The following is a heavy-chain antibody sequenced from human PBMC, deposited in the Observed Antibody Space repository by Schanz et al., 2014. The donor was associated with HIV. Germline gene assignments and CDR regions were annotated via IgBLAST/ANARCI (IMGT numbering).Heavy chain of an antibody. CDR2: IIPVFGTT. J-gene: IGHJ3*02. Sequence: QVQLVQSGAEVKKPGSSVKVSCKASGGTFSSYAFSWVRQAPGQGLEWMGGIIPVFGTTDYAQKFQGTVTITADESTSTAYMELSSLRSEDTAVYYCAKDMGSGSYEAFDIWGQGTMVTVSS. V-gene: IGHV1-69*01. CDR1: GGTFSSYA. CDR3: AKDMGSGSYEAFDI. D-gene: IGHD1-26*01.